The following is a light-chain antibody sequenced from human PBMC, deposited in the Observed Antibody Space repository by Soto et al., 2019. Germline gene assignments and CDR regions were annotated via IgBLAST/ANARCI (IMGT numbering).Light chain of an antibody. CDR3: QQYNNWPPWT. J-gene: IGKJ1*01. CDR2: GAS. Sequence: EILITQSPATLSVSPGERATLSCRASQSVSSDLAWYQQKSGQAPRLLIYGASTRATGIPARFSGSGSGTEFTLTISSLQSEDFAVYYCQQYNNWPPWTFGQGTKLEIK. CDR1: QSVSSD. V-gene: IGKV3D-15*01.